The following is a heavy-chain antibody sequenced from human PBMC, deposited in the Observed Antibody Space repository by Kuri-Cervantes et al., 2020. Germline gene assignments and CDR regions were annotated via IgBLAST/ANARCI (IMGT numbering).Heavy chain of an antibody. CDR3: AREGPYWARYYYYGMDV. Sequence: GESLKISCVASGFTVSSNYMSWVRQAPGKGLEWVSVIYSGGSTYYADSVKGRFTISRDNSENTLYLQMNSLRAEDTAVYYCAREGPYWARYYYYGMDVWGQGTTVTVSS. CDR1: GFTVSSNY. J-gene: IGHJ6*02. CDR2: IYSGGST. V-gene: IGHV3-53*01. D-gene: IGHD2-8*02.